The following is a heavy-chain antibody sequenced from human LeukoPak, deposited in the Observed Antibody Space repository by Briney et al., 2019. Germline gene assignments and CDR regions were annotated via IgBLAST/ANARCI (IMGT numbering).Heavy chain of an antibody. CDR1: GGFISSYY. J-gene: IGHJ5*02. CDR2: INHSGST. Sequence: SETLSLTCTVSGGFISSYYWGWIRQPPAKGLEWIGEINHSGSTNYNPSLKSRVTISVDTSKNQFSLKLSSVTAADTAVYYCARRGGRYSSSWYGRNWFDPWGQGTLVTVSS. CDR3: ARRGGRYSSSWYGRNWFDP. D-gene: IGHD6-13*01. V-gene: IGHV4-34*01.